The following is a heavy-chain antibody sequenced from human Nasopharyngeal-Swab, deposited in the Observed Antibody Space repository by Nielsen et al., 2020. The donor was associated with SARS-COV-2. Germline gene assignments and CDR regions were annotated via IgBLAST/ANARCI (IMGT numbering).Heavy chain of an antibody. Sequence: WVRQAPGQGLEWMGRINPNSGGTNYAQKFQGRVTMTRDTSISTAYMELSRLRSDDTAVYYCASWGSSSGAFDYWGQGTLVTSPQ. D-gene: IGHD6-6*01. CDR3: ASWGSSSGAFDY. CDR2: INPNSGGT. J-gene: IGHJ4*02. V-gene: IGHV1-2*06.